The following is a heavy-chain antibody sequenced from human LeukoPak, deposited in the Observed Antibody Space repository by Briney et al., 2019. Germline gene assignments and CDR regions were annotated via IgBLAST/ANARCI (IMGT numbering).Heavy chain of an antibody. Sequence: GGSLRPSCAASGFTFSSYWMSWVRQAPGKGLEWVANIKQDGSEKYYVDSVKGRFTISRDNAKNSLYLQMNSLRAEDTAVYYCARIGNWNDVGNAFDIWGQGTMVTVSS. J-gene: IGHJ3*02. V-gene: IGHV3-7*01. CDR2: IKQDGSEK. D-gene: IGHD1-1*01. CDR3: ARIGNWNDVGNAFDI. CDR1: GFTFSSYW.